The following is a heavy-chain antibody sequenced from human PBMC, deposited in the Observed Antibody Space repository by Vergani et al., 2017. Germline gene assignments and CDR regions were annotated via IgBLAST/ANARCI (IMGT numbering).Heavy chain of an antibody. Sequence: EVQLVESGGGLVQPGGSLRLSCAASGFTFSSYWMSWVRQAPGKGLEWVANIKQDGSEKYYVDSVNGRFTISRDNAKNSLYLQMNSLRAEATAVYSCARPLGRYCSSTSCYADDYWGQGTLVTVSS. J-gene: IGHJ4*02. CDR1: GFTFSSYW. D-gene: IGHD2-2*01. V-gene: IGHV3-7*03. CDR2: IKQDGSEK. CDR3: ARPLGRYCSSTSCYADDY.